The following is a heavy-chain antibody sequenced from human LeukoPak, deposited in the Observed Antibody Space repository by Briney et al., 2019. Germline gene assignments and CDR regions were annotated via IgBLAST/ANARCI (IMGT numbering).Heavy chain of an antibody. D-gene: IGHD3-10*01. CDR2: ISNNGGTT. J-gene: IGHJ4*02. V-gene: IGHV3-64*01. CDR1: GFTFSSYA. Sequence: GGSLRLSCAASGFTFSSYAMHWVRQAPGKGLEYVSAISNNGGTTYYANSVRGRFTISRDNSKNTLYLQMGSLRAEDKAVYYCARVNGSGSYYDYWGQGTLVTVSS. CDR3: ARVNGSGSYYDY.